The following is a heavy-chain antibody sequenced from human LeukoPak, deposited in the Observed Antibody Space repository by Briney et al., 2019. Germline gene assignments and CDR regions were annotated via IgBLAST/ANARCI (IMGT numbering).Heavy chain of an antibody. CDR1: GGSISSGSYY. V-gene: IGHV4-61*02. J-gene: IGHJ4*02. CDR2: IYTSGST. D-gene: IGHD4-23*01. CDR3: ARQRTVVTPEFFDY. Sequence: TSETLSLTCTVSGGSISSGSYYWSWIRQPAGKGLEWIGRIYTSGSTNYNPSLKSRVTISVDTSKNHFSLKLNSVTAADTAIYYCARQRTVVTPEFFDYWGQGTLVIVSS.